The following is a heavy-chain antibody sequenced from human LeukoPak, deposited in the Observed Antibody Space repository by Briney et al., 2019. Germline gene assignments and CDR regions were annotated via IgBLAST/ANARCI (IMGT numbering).Heavy chain of an antibody. V-gene: IGHV3-11*01. J-gene: IGHJ5*01. D-gene: IGHD4-23*01. Sequence: TGGSLRLSCAASGFTFSDYYMSWIRQAPGKGLEWVSYISGSGSTVYYAASVRVRFTISRDNAKNSLFLQMNSLRAEDTAVYYCARDRGNSDPGDWFDSWGQGTLVTVSS. CDR1: GFTFSDYY. CDR2: ISGSGSTV. CDR3: ARDRGNSDPGDWFDS.